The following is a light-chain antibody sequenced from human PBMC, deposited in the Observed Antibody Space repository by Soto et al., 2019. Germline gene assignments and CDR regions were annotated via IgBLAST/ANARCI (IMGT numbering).Light chain of an antibody. CDR2: DAS. CDR1: QSISTW. Sequence: DIEMTQSPSTLSASVGYRFTITCRASQSISTWLAWFQQKPGEAPKLLVYDASSLESGVPSRFSGSGSGAEFTLTISSLQPDDFATYYCQQYTNYPWTFGQGTTGDIK. CDR3: QQYTNYPWT. V-gene: IGKV1-5*01. J-gene: IGKJ1*01.